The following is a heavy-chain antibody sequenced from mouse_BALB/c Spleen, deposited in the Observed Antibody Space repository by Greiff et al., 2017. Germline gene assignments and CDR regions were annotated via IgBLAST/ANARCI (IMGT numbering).Heavy chain of an antibody. D-gene: IGHD1-1*01. CDR3: AREGDTTVVAPYAMDY. CDR1: GFSLTSYG. CDR2: IWAGGST. V-gene: IGHV2-9*02. Sequence: VKLVESGPGLVAPSQSLSITCTVSGFSLTSYGVHWVRQPPGKGLEWLGVIWAGGSTNYNSALMSRLSISKDNSKSQVFLKMNSLQTDDTAMYYCAREGDTTVVAPYAMDYWGQGTSVTVAS. J-gene: IGHJ4*01.